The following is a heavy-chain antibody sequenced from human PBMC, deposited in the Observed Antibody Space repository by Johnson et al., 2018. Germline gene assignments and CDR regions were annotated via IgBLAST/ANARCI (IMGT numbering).Heavy chain of an antibody. CDR1: GFTFSTYS. Sequence: VQLVESGGGLVKPGGSXRLSCEASGFTFSTYSLNWVRQAPGKGLEWVSSISSASNYINYAESMKGRFTISRDNARSSLYLQMNSLRAEDTAIYYCAIITGYTYGSNYYYGMDVWGQGTTVTVSS. V-gene: IGHV3-21*01. CDR2: ISSASNYI. CDR3: AIITGYTYGSNYYYGMDV. D-gene: IGHD5-18*01. J-gene: IGHJ6*02.